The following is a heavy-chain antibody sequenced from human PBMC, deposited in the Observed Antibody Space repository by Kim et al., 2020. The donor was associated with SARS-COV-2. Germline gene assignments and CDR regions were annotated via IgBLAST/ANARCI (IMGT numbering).Heavy chain of an antibody. CDR1: GFIFRHDC. Sequence: GGSLRLSCAASGFIFRHDCMHWVRQPPGKGLVWVSRINGDGRTTTYTDSVRGRFTISRDNAKNTVYLQMNSLRGEDTAMYYCVRALWGLGDCGQGRLANVSS. CDR3: VRALWGLGD. J-gene: IGHJ4*02. V-gene: IGHV3-74*03. D-gene: IGHD3-10*01. CDR2: INGDGRTT.